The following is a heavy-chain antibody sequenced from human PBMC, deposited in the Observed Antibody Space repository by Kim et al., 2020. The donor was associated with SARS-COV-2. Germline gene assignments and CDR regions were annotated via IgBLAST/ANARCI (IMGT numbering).Heavy chain of an antibody. CDR1: GGTFSSYA. CDR2: IIPIFGTA. J-gene: IGHJ6*03. Sequence: SVKVSCKASGGTFSSYAISWVRQAPGQGLEWMGGIIPIFGTANYAQKFQGRVTITADESTSTAYMELSSLRSEDTAVYYCARDLNPPEYYYYYMDVWGKGTTVTVSS. V-gene: IGHV1-69*13. CDR3: ARDLNPPEYYYYYMDV.